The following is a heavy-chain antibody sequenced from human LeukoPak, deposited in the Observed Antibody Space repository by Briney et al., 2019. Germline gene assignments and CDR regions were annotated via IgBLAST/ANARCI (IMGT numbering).Heavy chain of an antibody. CDR1: GGSISSGGYY. V-gene: IGHV4-31*03. CDR2: IYYSGST. CDR3: ARGRGYSYGYSSHFDY. D-gene: IGHD5-18*01. J-gene: IGHJ4*02. Sequence: SETLSLTCIVSGGSISSGGYYWSWIRQHPGKGLEWIGYIYYSGSTYYNPSLKSRVTISVDTSKNQFSLKLSSVTAADTAVYYCARGRGYSYGYSSHFDYWGQGTLVTVSS.